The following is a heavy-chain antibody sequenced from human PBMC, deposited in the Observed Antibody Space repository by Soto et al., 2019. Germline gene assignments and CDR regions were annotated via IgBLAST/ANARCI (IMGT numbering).Heavy chain of an antibody. CDR2: ISAYNGNT. J-gene: IGHJ4*02. D-gene: IGHD4-17*01. Sequence: QVQLVQSGAEVKKPGASVKVSCKASGYTFPSYHISWVRQAPGQGLEWMGWISAYNGNTKYAQKVQGRVTMTTDTSRSTTYMELRGLTFDDTAVYYCARTKGYGDSVGGGGFDYWGQGTLVTVSS. V-gene: IGHV1-18*01. CDR1: GYTFPSYH. CDR3: ARTKGYGDSVGGGGFDY.